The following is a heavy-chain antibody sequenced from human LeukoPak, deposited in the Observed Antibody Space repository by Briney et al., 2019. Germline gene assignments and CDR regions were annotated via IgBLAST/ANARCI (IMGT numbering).Heavy chain of an antibody. V-gene: IGHV3-30-3*01. J-gene: IGHJ4*02. D-gene: IGHD2-8*01. CDR3: ARGPHALTGGY. CDR2: MSYDGSNK. CDR1: GFTFSSYA. Sequence: GGSLRLSCAASGFTFSSYAMHWVRQAPGKGLEWVAVMSYDGSNKYYADSVKGRFTISRDNSKNTLYLRMNSLRAEDTAVYYCARGPHALTGGYWGQGTLVTVSS.